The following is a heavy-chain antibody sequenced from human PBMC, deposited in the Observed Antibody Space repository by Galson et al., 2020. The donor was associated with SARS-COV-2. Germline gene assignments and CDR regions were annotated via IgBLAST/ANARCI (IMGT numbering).Heavy chain of an antibody. V-gene: IGHV4-38-2*01. D-gene: IGHD6-19*01. CDR3: ARIAGYSSGWYREGDAFDI. Sequence: SETLSLTCAVSGYSISSGYYWGWIRQPPGKGLAWIGSIYHSGSPWYYPSLRSRVTISVDTSKNQFSLKLSSVTAADTAVYYCARIAGYSSGWYREGDAFDIWGQGTMVTVSS. J-gene: IGHJ3*02. CDR1: GYSISSGYY. CDR2: IYHSGSP.